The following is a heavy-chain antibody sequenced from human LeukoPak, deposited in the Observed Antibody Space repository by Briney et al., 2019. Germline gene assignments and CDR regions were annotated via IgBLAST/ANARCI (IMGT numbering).Heavy chain of an antibody. J-gene: IGHJ3*02. CDR3: ARDPPVGDFFNI. V-gene: IGHV3-48*03. D-gene: IGHD3-10*01. CDR2: ISSSGRTI. CDR1: GFTFSGFE. Sequence: GGSLRLSCAASGFTFSGFEMHWVRQAPGKGLEWVSYISSSGRTIYYADSVKGRFTISRDNAKNSLYLQMNSLKAEDTAVYHCARDPPVGDFFNIGGQGKMSTVS.